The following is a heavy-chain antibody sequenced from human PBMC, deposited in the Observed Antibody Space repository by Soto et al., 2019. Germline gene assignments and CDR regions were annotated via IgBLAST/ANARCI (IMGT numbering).Heavy chain of an antibody. D-gene: IGHD6-19*01. V-gene: IGHV3-23*01. J-gene: IGHJ1*01. CDR2: ISPSGDIT. CDR1: GFTFSSYS. Sequence: PGGSLRLSCAASGFTFSSYSMSWVRQAPGKGLEWVSIISPSGDITYYADSVKGRFTISRDNSKNTLYLQMNSLRAEDTAVYYCAIDTPAPSIAVAGTLGVWFQHWGQGTLVTVSS. CDR3: AIDTPAPSIAVAGTLGVWFQH.